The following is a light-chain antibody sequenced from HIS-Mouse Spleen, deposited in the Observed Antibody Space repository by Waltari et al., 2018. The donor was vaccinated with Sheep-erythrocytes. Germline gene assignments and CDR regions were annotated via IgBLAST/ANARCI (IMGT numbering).Light chain of an antibody. J-gene: IGKJ1*01. CDR3: QQYYSTPRT. CDR2: WAS. V-gene: IGKV4-1*01. CDR1: QSVLYSSNNKNY. Sequence: DIVMTQSPDSLAVSLGERALINCQSSQSVLYSSNNKNYLAWYQQKPGQPPKLLIYWASTRESGVPDRFSGSGSGTDFTLTISSLQAEDVAVYYCQQYYSTPRTFGQGTKVEIK.